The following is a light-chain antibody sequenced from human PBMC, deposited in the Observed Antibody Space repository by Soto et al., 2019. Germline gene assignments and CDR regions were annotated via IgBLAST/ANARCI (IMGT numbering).Light chain of an antibody. CDR3: QQFNSYPPIFT. J-gene: IGKJ3*01. CDR2: DAS. V-gene: IGKV1-13*02. CDR1: QGISSA. Sequence: AIQLTQSPSSLSASVGDRVTITCRASQGISSALAWYQQKPGKAPKLLIYDASSLESVVPSRFSGSGSGTDFTLTISSLQPEDFATYYCQQFNSYPPIFTFGPGTKVDIK.